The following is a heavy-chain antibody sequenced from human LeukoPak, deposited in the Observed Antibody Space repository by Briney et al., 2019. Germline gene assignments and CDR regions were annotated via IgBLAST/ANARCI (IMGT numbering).Heavy chain of an antibody. Sequence: SETLSLTCAVYGGSFSGYYWSWIRQPPGKGLEWIGEINHSGSTNYNPSLKSRVTISVDTSKNQFSLKLSSVTAADTAVYYCARDALERVLLAVADDYYYYYYMDVWGKGTTVTISS. CDR2: INHSGST. CDR3: ARDALERVLLAVADDYYYYYYMDV. D-gene: IGHD6-19*01. CDR1: GGSFSGYY. V-gene: IGHV4-34*01. J-gene: IGHJ6*03.